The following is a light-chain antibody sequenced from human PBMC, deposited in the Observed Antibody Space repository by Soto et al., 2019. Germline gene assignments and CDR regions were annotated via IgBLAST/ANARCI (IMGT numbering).Light chain of an antibody. CDR2: DAS. CDR1: QSIWRY. V-gene: IGKV3-11*01. CDR3: QQYYSYPRT. Sequence: EIVLTQSPATLSLSPGQRATLSCRASQSIWRYLAWYQQKPGQAPRLLIYDASNWATGSPATFSGSESGTDFILTISCLQSEGFATYYGQQYYSYPRTFGQGTKVEIK. J-gene: IGKJ1*01.